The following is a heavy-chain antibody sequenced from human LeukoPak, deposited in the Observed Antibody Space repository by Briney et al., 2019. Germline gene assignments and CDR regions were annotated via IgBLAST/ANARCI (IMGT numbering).Heavy chain of an antibody. Sequence: PSETLSLTCTVSGGSISSYYWSWIRQPPGKGLEWIGYIYYSGGTNYNPSLKSRVTISVDTSKNQFSLKLSSVTAADTAVYYCARDSGSYKYFDYWGQGTLVTVSS. CDR2: IYYSGGT. V-gene: IGHV4-59*01. J-gene: IGHJ4*02. CDR3: ARDSGSYKYFDY. D-gene: IGHD1-26*01. CDR1: GGSISSYY.